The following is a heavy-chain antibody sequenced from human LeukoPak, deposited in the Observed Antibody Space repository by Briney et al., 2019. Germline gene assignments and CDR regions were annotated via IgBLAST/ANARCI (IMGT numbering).Heavy chain of an antibody. D-gene: IGHD3-10*01. V-gene: IGHV4-61*02. CDR3: AREFWNYRSGNLQAFDI. CDR2: ISPSGST. Sequence: SETLSLTCTVSGGSISGNHYWSWIRQPAGKGLEWIGRISPSGSTKYNPSLKSRVTISVDTSKNQFSLRLSSVTAADPAVYYCAREFWNYRSGNLQAFDIWGQGTMVTVSS. CDR1: GGSISGNHY. J-gene: IGHJ3*02.